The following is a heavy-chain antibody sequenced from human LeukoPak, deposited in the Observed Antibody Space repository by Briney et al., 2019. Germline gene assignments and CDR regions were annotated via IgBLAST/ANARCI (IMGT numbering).Heavy chain of an antibody. D-gene: IGHD1-26*01. CDR3: AKDPHGWEVAQYFQQ. CDR1: GFTFRTYV. V-gene: IGHV3-23*01. Sequence: PGGSLRLSCAASGFTFRTYVMNWVRQAQGKGLELVSSISGSGSDRSYSDAVKGRFTISRANSKNTLYMEMTRLRAEDTAVYYCAKDPHGWEVAQYFQQWGQGTLVIVSS. J-gene: IGHJ1*01. CDR2: ISGSGSDR.